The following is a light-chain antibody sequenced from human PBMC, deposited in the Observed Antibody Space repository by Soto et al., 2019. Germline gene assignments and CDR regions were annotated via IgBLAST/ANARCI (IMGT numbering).Light chain of an antibody. CDR3: QQHGTSPIT. J-gene: IGKJ5*01. CDR1: QSVSNNY. Sequence: EIVLTQSPGTLSLSPGERATLSCRASQSVSNNYLAWYQQKPGQAPRLLIYNVSTTATGVPDRISGSGSGTQFTLTISSLQSEDLAVYYCQQHGTSPITFGQGTRLEIK. CDR2: NVS. V-gene: IGKV3-20*01.